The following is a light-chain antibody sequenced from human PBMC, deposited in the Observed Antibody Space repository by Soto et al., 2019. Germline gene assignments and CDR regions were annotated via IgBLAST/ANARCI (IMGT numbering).Light chain of an antibody. CDR1: QSVSSN. J-gene: IGKJ4*01. CDR2: DAS. Sequence: MVMTQSPETRSVSQEDRSPLSSKASQSVSSNLAWYQQKPGQAPRLLIYDASNRASGIPARFRGSGFGTDFTLTICSLQPEDFATYCCQHSNSSPPTFGGGTKVDIK. CDR3: QHSNSSPPT. V-gene: IGKV3D-15*01.